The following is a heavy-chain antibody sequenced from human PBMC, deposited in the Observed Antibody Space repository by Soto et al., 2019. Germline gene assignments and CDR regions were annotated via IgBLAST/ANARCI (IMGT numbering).Heavy chain of an antibody. Sequence: ASVEVSCKXSGYTFTGYYMHWVRQAPGQGLEWMGWINPNSGGTNYAQKFQGRVTMTRDTSISTAYMELSRLRSDDTAVYYCARDPDSSGYYSEGWFDPWGQGTLVTVSS. CDR2: INPNSGGT. D-gene: IGHD3-22*01. CDR1: GYTFTGYY. CDR3: ARDPDSSGYYSEGWFDP. J-gene: IGHJ5*02. V-gene: IGHV1-2*02.